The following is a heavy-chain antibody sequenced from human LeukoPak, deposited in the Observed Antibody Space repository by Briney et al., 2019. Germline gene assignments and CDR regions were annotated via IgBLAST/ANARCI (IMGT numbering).Heavy chain of an antibody. CDR3: ARVGAVVVAATLDY. CDR1: GGSFSGYY. D-gene: IGHD2-15*01. Sequence: SETLSLTCAVYGGSFSGYYWSWLRQPPGKGLEWIGSIYHSGSTYYNPSLKSRVTISVDTSKNQFSLKLSSVTAADTAVYYCARVGAVVVAATLDYWGQGTLVTVSS. V-gene: IGHV4-34*01. CDR2: IYHSGST. J-gene: IGHJ4*02.